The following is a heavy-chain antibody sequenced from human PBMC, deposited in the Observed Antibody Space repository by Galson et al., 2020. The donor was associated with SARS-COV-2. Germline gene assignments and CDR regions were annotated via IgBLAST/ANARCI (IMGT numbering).Heavy chain of an antibody. J-gene: IGHJ4*02. D-gene: IGHD3-3*01. V-gene: IGHV3-48*03. CDR1: GFTLSSHE. CDR2: ISIGGSTK. CDR3: VREGDTEYDCSMDY. Sequence: GGSLRLSCAASGFTLSSHEVNWVRQAPGKGLEWVSYISIGGSTKYYADSVRGRFTISRDDAKNSVYLQMNTLRAEDTAVYFCVREGDTEYDCSMDYWGQGTLVTVSS.